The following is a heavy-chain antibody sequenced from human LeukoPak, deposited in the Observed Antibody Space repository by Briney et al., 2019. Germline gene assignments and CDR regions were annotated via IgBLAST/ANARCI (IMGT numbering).Heavy chain of an antibody. J-gene: IGHJ4*02. Sequence: GASVKVSCKASGYTFTSYYMHWVRQAPGQGLEWMGIINPSGGSTSYAQKFQGRVTMTRDMSTSTVYMELSSLRSEDTAVYYCARDTETTSSLYYFDYWGQGTLVTVSS. V-gene: IGHV1-46*01. CDR1: GYTFTSYY. CDR2: INPSGGST. CDR3: ARDTETTSSLYYFDY. D-gene: IGHD4-17*01.